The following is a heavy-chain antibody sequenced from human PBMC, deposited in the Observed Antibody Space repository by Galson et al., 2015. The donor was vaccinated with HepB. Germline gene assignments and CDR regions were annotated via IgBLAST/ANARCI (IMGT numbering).Heavy chain of an antibody. CDR2: IYYSGST. D-gene: IGHD4-23*01. V-gene: IGHV4-31*03. CDR1: GDSISGGGHY. Sequence: TLSLTCTVSGDSISGGGHYWSWIRQHPGKGLEWIGYIYYSGSTYYNPSLQSRVTISVDTSKNQFSLKLRSLTAADTAVYYCARDRDGGNGAYFDYWGRGALVTVSS. CDR3: ARDRDGGNGAYFDY. J-gene: IGHJ4*02.